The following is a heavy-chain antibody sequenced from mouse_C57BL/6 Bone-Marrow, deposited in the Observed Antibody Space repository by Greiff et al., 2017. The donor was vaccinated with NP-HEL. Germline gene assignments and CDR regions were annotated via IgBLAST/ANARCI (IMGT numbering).Heavy chain of an antibody. CDR1: GYTFTSYW. CDR2: INPSSGYT. V-gene: IGHV1-7*01. CDR3: ARRGKNYGSSLYYYAMDY. J-gene: IGHJ4*01. D-gene: IGHD1-1*01. Sequence: VQLQQSGAELAKPGASVKLSCKASGYTFTSYWMHWVKQRPGPGLEWIGYINPSSGYTKYNQKFKDKATLTADKSSSTAYMQLSSLTYEDSAVYYCARRGKNYGSSLYYYAMDYWGQGTSVTVSS.